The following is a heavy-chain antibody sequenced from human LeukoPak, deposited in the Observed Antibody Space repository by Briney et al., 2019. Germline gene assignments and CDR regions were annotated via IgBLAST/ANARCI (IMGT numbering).Heavy chain of an antibody. CDR1: GGSISSSSSG. Sequence: PAETLSLTCTVSGGSISSSSSGWAWIREPPGKGLQWIECIYYSGSPYFNSSLNSRLTISIHTSKNQFSLKLSSITAADTAVYYCARNYGGNTMKAFDIWGLGTMVTVSS. J-gene: IGHJ3*02. CDR3: ARNYGGNTMKAFDI. D-gene: IGHD4-23*01. V-gene: IGHV4-39*07. CDR2: IYYSGSP.